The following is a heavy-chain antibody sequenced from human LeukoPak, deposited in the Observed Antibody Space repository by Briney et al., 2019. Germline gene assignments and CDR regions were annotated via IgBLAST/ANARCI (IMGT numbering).Heavy chain of an antibody. CDR3: GALKPAWDWRTYRVNWLYP. CDR1: GGSFSDYY. Sequence: SETLSLTCAVYGGSFSDYYRSWIRQPPGKGLEWIGEINHSGSSTYYSSLKSRITTTFDNSKNQSSLKLRSMISADTAVYYCGALKPAWDWRTYRVNWLYPWDQGTLVTVSS. V-gene: IGHV4-34*01. D-gene: IGHD3-16*02. J-gene: IGHJ5*02. CDR2: INHSGSS.